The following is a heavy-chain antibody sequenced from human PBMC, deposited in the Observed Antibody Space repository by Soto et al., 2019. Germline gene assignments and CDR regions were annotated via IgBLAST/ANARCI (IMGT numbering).Heavy chain of an antibody. CDR1: GFTFNTYN. V-gene: IGHV3-48*01. D-gene: IGHD2-21*01. CDR3: ARDRQHTY. Sequence: EVQLVESGGGLVQPGGSLRLSCAASGFTFNTYNMVWVRQAPGKGLEWVSYISNSGSTIYYADSVRGRFTISRDNAKNSLYLQMNSLRAEDAAVYYCARDRQHTYWGQGTLVTVSS. J-gene: IGHJ4*02. CDR2: ISNSGSTI.